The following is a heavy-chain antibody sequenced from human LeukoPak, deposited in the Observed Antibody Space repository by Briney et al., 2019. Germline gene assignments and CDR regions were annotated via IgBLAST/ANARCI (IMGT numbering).Heavy chain of an antibody. V-gene: IGHV4-34*01. CDR2: INHSGST. Sequence: SETLSLTCAVYGGSFSGYYRSWIRQPPGKGLEWIGEINHSGSTNYNPSLKSRVTISVDTSKNQFSLKLSSVTAADTAVYYCARRRRIVGATPGAFDIWGQGTMVTVSS. D-gene: IGHD1-26*01. CDR1: GGSFSGYY. J-gene: IGHJ3*02. CDR3: ARRRRIVGATPGAFDI.